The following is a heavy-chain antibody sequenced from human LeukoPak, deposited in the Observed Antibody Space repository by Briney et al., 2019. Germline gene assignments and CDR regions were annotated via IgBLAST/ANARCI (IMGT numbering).Heavy chain of an antibody. Sequence: GGSLRLSCVASGFTFSSYAMSWVRQAPGKGLEWVSAISGSGGSTYYADSVKGRFTISRDNSKNTLYLQMNSLRAEDTAVYYCAKGITYYKYYFDYWGQGTLVTVSS. V-gene: IGHV3-23*01. D-gene: IGHD3-10*01. CDR1: GFTFSSYA. CDR3: AKGITYYKYYFDY. CDR2: ISGSGGST. J-gene: IGHJ4*02.